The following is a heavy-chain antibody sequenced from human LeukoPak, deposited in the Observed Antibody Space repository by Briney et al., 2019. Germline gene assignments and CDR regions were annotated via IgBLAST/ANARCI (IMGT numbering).Heavy chain of an antibody. Sequence: GGSQRLSCAASGFTFSSYAMTWVRQAPGKGLEWVSAISGSGGSTYYADSVKGRFSISRDNSKNTLYLQMNSLRAEDTAVYYCARDSLLWFGETKREYYYYGMDVWGQGTTVTVSS. V-gene: IGHV3-23*01. J-gene: IGHJ6*02. CDR3: ARDSLLWFGETKREYYYYGMDV. D-gene: IGHD3-10*01. CDR2: ISGSGGST. CDR1: GFTFSSYA.